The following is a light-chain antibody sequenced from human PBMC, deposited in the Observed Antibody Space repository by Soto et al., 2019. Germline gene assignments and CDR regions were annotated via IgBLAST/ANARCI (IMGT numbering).Light chain of an antibody. V-gene: IGKV3-20*01. CDR3: QQYGSSPPYT. J-gene: IGKJ2*01. CDR1: QSVSSSY. CDR2: GAS. Sequence: EIVLTQSPGILSLSPGERATLSCRASQSVSSSYLAWYQQKPGQAPRLLIYGASNRATGIPGRFSASGSKTNFTLTSSRLEPEDFAVYYCQQYGSSPPYTFGQGTKLEIK.